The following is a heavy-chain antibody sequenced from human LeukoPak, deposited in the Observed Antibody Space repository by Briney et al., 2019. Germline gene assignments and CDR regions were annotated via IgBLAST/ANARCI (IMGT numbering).Heavy chain of an antibody. Sequence: GASVKVSCKASGYTFTSYGISWVRQAPGQGLEWMGWISAYNGNTNYAQKLQGRVTMTTDTSTSTAYMELRSLRSDDTAVYYCARPYYGSGSYPFDYWGQGTLVTVSS. CDR3: ARPYYGSGSYPFDY. CDR2: ISAYNGNT. CDR1: GYTFTSYG. V-gene: IGHV1-18*01. D-gene: IGHD3-10*01. J-gene: IGHJ4*02.